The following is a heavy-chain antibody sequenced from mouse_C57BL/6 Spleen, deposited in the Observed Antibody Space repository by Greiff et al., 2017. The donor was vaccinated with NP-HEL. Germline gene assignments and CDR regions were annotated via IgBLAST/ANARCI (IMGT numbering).Heavy chain of an antibody. CDR1: GYTFTDYN. CDR2: ITPNNGGT. V-gene: IGHV1-18*01. D-gene: IGHD1-1*01. J-gene: IGHJ4*01. Sequence: EVQLQQSGPELVKPGASVKIPCKASGYTFTDYNMDWVKQSHGKSLEWIGDITPNNGGTIYNQKFKGKATLTVDKSSSTAYMELRSLTSEDTAVYYCARPTVVAHYYAMDYWGQGTSVTVSS. CDR3: ARPTVVAHYYAMDY.